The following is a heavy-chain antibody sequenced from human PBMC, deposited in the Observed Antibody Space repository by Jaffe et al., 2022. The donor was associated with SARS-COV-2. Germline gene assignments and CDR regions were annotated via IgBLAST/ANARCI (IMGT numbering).Heavy chain of an antibody. J-gene: IGHJ4*02. CDR3: ARVPKLLSFGEFSTPPEY. Sequence: QVQLMESGGGSVKPGGSLRLSCAASGFIFSDYYMTWIRQAPGKGLEWVSYISNSGHTTYYAASLKGRFTVSRDNAKASQYLQMNSLTVEDTAVYYCARVPKLLSFGEFSTPPEYWGQGTLVTVSS. CDR2: ISNSGHTT. CDR1: GFIFSDYY. V-gene: IGHV3-11*01. D-gene: IGHD3-10*01.